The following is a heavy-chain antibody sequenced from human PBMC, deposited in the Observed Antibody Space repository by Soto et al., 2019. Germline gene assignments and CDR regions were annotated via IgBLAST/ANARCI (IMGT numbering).Heavy chain of an antibody. Sequence: EVQLVESGGGLVQPGGSLRLSCAASGFTVSDNYMSWVRQAPGKGLEWVSVIYSGGSTYHADAVKGRFTISRDNSKNTLDLQINSLRVEDTAVYYCARSKSGSRGLDVWGQGTTVTVSS. D-gene: IGHD1-26*01. CDR2: IYSGGST. CDR3: ARSKSGSRGLDV. J-gene: IGHJ6*02. CDR1: GFTVSDNY. V-gene: IGHV3-66*01.